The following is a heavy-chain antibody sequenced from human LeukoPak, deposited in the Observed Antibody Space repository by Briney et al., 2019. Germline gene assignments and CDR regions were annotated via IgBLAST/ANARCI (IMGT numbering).Heavy chain of an antibody. V-gene: IGHV3-33*01. CDR3: ARDKITIFAQRLRYYYGMDV. D-gene: IGHD3-3*01. CDR1: GFTFSSYG. Sequence: PGGSLRLSCAASGFTFSSYGMHWVRQAPGKGLEWVAVIWYDGSNKYYADSVKGRFTISRDNSKNTLYLQMNSLRAEDTAVYYCARDKITIFAQRLRYYYGMDVWGQGTTVTVSS. J-gene: IGHJ6*02. CDR2: IWYDGSNK.